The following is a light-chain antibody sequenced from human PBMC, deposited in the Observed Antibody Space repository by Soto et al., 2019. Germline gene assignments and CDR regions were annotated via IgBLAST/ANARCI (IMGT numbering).Light chain of an antibody. V-gene: IGLV2-11*01. J-gene: IGLJ1*01. CDR3: CSYAGSYTYV. Sequence: QSALTQPRSVSGSPGQSVTISCTGTSSDVGGYTYVSWYQQHPGKAPKLIIYDVTERPSGVPARFSGSKSGNTASLTISGLQAEDEADYDCCSYAGSYTYVFGTGTKLTFL. CDR2: DVT. CDR1: SSDVGGYTY.